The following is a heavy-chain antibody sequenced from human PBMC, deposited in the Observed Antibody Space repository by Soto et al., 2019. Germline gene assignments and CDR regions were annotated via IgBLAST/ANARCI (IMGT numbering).Heavy chain of an antibody. J-gene: IGHJ3*02. Sequence: GGSLRLSCAASGFTFSSYAMHWVRQAPGKGLEWVAVISYDGSNKYYADSVKGRFTISRDNSKNTLYLQMNSLRAEDTAVYYCARCSSEWELDDAFDIWGQGTMVTVSS. CDR1: GFTFSSYA. CDR3: ARCSSEWELDDAFDI. CDR2: ISYDGSNK. V-gene: IGHV3-30-3*01. D-gene: IGHD1-26*01.